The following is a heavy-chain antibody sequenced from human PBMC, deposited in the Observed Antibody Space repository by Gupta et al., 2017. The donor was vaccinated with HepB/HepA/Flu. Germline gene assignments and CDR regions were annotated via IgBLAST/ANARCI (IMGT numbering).Heavy chain of an antibody. V-gene: IGHV1-69*04. CDR2: IIPILGIA. Sequence: QVQLVQSGAAVKKPGSSVKVSCKASGGTFSSYAISWVRQAPGQGLEWMGRIIPILGIANYAQKFQGRVTITADKSTSTAYMELSSLRSEDTAVYYCARDEGRVVRAIFYYYGMDVWGQGTTVTVSS. D-gene: IGHD4-23*01. CDR1: GGTFSSYA. J-gene: IGHJ6*02. CDR3: ARDEGRVVRAIFYYYGMDV.